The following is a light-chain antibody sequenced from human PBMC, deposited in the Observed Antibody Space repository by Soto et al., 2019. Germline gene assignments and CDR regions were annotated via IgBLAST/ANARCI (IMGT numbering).Light chain of an antibody. J-gene: IGLJ3*02. V-gene: IGLV2-8*01. CDR3: NSYAGSNNWV. CDR1: SSDVGSYNY. Sequence: QSALTQPASVSGSPGQSITISCTGTSSDVGSYNYVSWFQQHPGKAPKPMIYEVSKRPSGVPDRFSGSKSGNTASLTVSGLEAEDEADYYCNSYAGSNNWVFGGGTKLTVL. CDR2: EVS.